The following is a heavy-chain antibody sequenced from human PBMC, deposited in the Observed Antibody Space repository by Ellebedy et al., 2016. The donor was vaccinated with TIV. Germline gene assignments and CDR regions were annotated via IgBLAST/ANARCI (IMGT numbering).Heavy chain of an antibody. Sequence: SVKVSXKASRGTFSSYAISWVRQAPGQGLEWMGGIIPIFGTANYAQKFQGRVTITADESTSTAYMELSSLRSEDTAVYYCAREGKYYDSSGYTLDYWGQGTLVTVSS. CDR2: IIPIFGTA. J-gene: IGHJ4*02. CDR1: RGTFSSYA. D-gene: IGHD3-22*01. V-gene: IGHV1-69*13. CDR3: AREGKYYDSSGYTLDY.